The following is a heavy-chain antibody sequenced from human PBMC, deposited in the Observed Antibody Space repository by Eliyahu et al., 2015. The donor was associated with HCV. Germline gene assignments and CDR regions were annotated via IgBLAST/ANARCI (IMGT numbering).Heavy chain of an antibody. V-gene: IGHV1-69*01. CDR3: ARGGSYRPPPFYYYYYGMDV. CDR2: IIPIFGTA. J-gene: IGHJ6*02. CDR1: GGTFSSYA. D-gene: IGHD3-16*02. Sequence: EVKKPGSSVKVSCKASGGTFSSYAISWVRQAPGQGLEWMGGIIPIFGTANYAQKFQGRVTITADESTSTAYMELSSLRSEDTAVYYCARGGSYRPPPFYYYYYGMDVWGQGTTVTVSS.